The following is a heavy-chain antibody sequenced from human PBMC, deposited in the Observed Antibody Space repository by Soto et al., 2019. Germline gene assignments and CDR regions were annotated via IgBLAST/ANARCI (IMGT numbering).Heavy chain of an antibody. CDR2: IPYDGSNK. J-gene: IGHJ5*02. CDR3: ARDSIAAAGRGGGRKLYNWFDP. D-gene: IGHD6-13*01. CDR1: GFMFNTYG. V-gene: IGHV3-30*03. Sequence: QVQLVESGGGVVQPGRSLRLSCAASGFMFNTYGMHWVRQAPGKGLEWVAVIPYDGSNKYYADSVKGRFTISRDNSKNTLYLQMNSLRAEDTAVYYCARDSIAAAGRGGGRKLYNWFDPWGQGTLVTVSS.